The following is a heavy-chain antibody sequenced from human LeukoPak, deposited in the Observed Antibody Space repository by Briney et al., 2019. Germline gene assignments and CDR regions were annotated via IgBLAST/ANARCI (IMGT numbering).Heavy chain of an antibody. V-gene: IGHV1-46*01. CDR1: GYTFTSYY. D-gene: IGHD3-9*01. Sequence: GASVKVSCKASGYTFTSYYMHWVRQAPGQGLEWMGVINPSGGSTSYAQKHQGRVTMTRDTSTTAVYMELSSLRSEDPAVYYCARDSAYPDIWTGPLGYWGQGTLATVSS. CDR2: INPSGGST. CDR3: ARDSAYPDIWTGPLGY. J-gene: IGHJ4*02.